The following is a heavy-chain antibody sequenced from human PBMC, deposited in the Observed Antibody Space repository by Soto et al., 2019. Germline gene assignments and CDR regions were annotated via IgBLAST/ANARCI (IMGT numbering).Heavy chain of an antibody. CDR3: ARAQMPGED. V-gene: IGHV3-74*01. Sequence: EVQLVESGGGLVQPGGSLRLSCAASGFSLGPYWMHWVRQVPGKGLVWVARINGDGSTTNYADSVKGRFTISRDNAKNTRYLQMNSLRAEDPAVYHCARAQMPGEDWGQGTMVTVSS. CDR2: INGDGSTT. J-gene: IGHJ4*02. D-gene: IGHD2-2*01. CDR1: GFSLGPYW.